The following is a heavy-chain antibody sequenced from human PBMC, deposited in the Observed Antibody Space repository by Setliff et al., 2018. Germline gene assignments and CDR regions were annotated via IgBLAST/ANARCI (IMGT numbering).Heavy chain of an antibody. D-gene: IGHD2-15*01. V-gene: IGHV3-33*01. Sequence: PGGSLRLSCAASGFTLRNYGMHWVRQAPGKGLEWVALIWYDGTNEKYVDSVKGRFTISRDNSKNTLYLQMNSLRAEDTAIYYCARTCSGSGCYAGLESWGQGTPVTVSS. CDR3: ARTCSGSGCYAGLES. J-gene: IGHJ4*02. CDR2: IWYDGTNE. CDR1: GFTLRNYG.